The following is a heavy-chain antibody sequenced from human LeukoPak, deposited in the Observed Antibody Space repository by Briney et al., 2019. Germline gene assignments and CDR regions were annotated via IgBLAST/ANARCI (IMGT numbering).Heavy chain of an antibody. J-gene: IGHJ4*02. V-gene: IGHV3-48*03. CDR1: GFTFSSYE. CDR3: ARAPWYYYDSSGYYGPYYFDY. D-gene: IGHD3-22*01. Sequence: AGGSLRLSCAASGFTFSSYEMNWVRQAPGKGLEWVSYISSSGSTIYYADSVKGRFTISRDNAKNSLYLQMNSLRAEDTAVYYCARAPWYYYDSSGYYGPYYFDYWGQGTLVTVSS. CDR2: ISSSGSTI.